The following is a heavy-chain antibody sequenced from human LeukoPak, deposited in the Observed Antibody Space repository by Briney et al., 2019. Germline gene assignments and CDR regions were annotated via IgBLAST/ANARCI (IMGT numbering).Heavy chain of an antibody. Sequence: GASVKVSCKASGGTFSSYAISWVRQAPGQGLEWRGGIIPIFGTANYAQKFQGRVTITTDESTSTAYMELSSLRSEDTAVYYCARERGYCSSTSCSKYYFDYWGQGTLVTVSS. CDR2: IIPIFGTA. CDR1: GGTFSSYA. V-gene: IGHV1-69*05. CDR3: ARERGYCSSTSCSKYYFDY. J-gene: IGHJ4*02. D-gene: IGHD2-2*01.